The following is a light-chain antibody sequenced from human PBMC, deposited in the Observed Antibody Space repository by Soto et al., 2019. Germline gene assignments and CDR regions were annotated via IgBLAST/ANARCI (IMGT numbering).Light chain of an antibody. CDR3: SSYTNTNTPV. Sequence: QSALTQPASVSGSPGQSISISCTGTSRDVGGYNYVSWYQQHPGKAPKLLIYEVTNRPSGVSNRFSGSKSGNTASLTISGLQAEDEADYYCSSYTNTNTPVFGGGTKLTVL. CDR2: EVT. CDR1: SRDVGGYNY. J-gene: IGLJ3*02. V-gene: IGLV2-14*01.